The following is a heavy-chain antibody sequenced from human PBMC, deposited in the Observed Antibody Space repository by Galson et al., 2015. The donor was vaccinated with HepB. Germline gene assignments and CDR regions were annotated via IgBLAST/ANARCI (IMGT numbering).Heavy chain of an antibody. CDR3: ARARLHDIPVVGATTSPFDY. V-gene: IGHV1-69*06. Sequence: SVKVSCKASGGTFSSYAISWVRQAPGQGLEWMGGIIPIFGTANYAQKFQGRVTITADKSTSTAYMELSSLRSEDTAVYCCARARLHDIPVVGATTSPFDYWGQGTLVTVSS. D-gene: IGHD1-26*01. CDR1: GGTFSSYA. CDR2: IIPIFGTA. J-gene: IGHJ4*02.